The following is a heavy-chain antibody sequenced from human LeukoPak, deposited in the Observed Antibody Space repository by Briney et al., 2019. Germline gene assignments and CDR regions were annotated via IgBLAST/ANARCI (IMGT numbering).Heavy chain of an antibody. V-gene: IGHV3-53*01. Sequence: GGSLRLSCVGSGFTVSSSFMSWVRQAPGKGLEWVSNLYNDAFDSATHYADSVKGRFTISRDNAKNSLYLQMNSLRAEDTAVYYCARGDGYNFFDSWGQGTLVTVSS. CDR3: ARGDGYNFFDS. D-gene: IGHD5-24*01. CDR1: GFTVSSSF. J-gene: IGHJ4*02. CDR2: LYNDAFDSAT.